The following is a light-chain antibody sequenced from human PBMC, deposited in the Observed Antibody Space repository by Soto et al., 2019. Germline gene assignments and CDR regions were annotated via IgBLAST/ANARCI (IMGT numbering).Light chain of an antibody. J-gene: IGLJ3*02. CDR3: SSYTSSSTRV. Sequence: QSALTQPASVSGSPGQSITISCTGTSSDVGGYNYVSGYQQHPGKAPKLMIYEVSNRPSGVSNRFSGSKSVNPASLTISGLQAEVGVDYQCSSYTSSSTRVFGGGTRLTAL. CDR2: EVS. CDR1: SSDVGGYNY. V-gene: IGLV2-14*01.